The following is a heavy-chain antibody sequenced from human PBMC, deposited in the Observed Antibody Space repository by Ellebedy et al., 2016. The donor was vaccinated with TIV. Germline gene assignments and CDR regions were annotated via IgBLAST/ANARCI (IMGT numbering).Heavy chain of an antibody. J-gene: IGHJ5*02. CDR3: ARDGYNLGGDNWFDP. V-gene: IGHV4-59*12. Sequence: MPGGSLRLSCTVSGGSISSYYWSWIRQPPGKGLEWIGYIYYSGSTNYNPSLKSRVTISVDTSKNQFSLKLSSVTAADTAVYYCARDGYNLGGDNWFDPWGQGTLVTVSS. CDR1: GGSISSYY. D-gene: IGHD5-24*01. CDR2: IYYSGST.